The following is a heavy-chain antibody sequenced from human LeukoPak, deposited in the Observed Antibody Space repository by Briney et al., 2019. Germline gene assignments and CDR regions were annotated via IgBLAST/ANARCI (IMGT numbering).Heavy chain of an antibody. V-gene: IGHV3-23*01. Sequence: GGSLRLSCAASGFTFSTYAMTWVRQAPGKGLEWVSAISGSGGSTYYADSVKGRFTISRDNSKNTLYLQMNSLRAEDTAVYYCARDGYYYDSSGEAYAFDIRGQGTMVTVSS. CDR2: ISGSGGST. CDR3: ARDGYYYDSSGEAYAFDI. J-gene: IGHJ3*02. D-gene: IGHD3-22*01. CDR1: GFTFSTYA.